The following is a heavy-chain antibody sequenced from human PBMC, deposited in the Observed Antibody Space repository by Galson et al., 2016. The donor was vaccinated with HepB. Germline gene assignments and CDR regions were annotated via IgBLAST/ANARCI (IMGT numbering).Heavy chain of an antibody. CDR3: ARDFYDGSCHYMDY. CDR2: SRNKARSYTT. CDR1: GFTFSDHY. D-gene: IGHD2/OR15-2a*01. Sequence: SLRLSCAASGFTFSDHYMEWVRQAPGKGLEWVARSRNKARSYTTEYAASVKGRFAISRDGSENSLYLQMNSLKTEDTAVYYCARDFYDGSCHYMDYWGRGTLVTVSS. V-gene: IGHV3-72*01. J-gene: IGHJ4*02.